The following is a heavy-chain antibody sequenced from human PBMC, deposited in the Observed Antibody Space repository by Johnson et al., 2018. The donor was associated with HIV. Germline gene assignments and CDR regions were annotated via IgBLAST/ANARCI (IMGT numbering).Heavy chain of an antibody. V-gene: IGHV3-30*04. CDR2: ISYDGSNK. CDR3: ARDRRSSFDL. J-gene: IGHJ3*01. Sequence: QVQLVESGGGVVQPGRSLRLSCAASGFTFSTYAMHWVRQVPGKGLEWVALISYDGSNKYYADSVKGRFTISRDNSKTTLFLHINSLRAEDTAVYYCARDRRSSFDLWGQGTMVTVSS. D-gene: IGHD6-6*01. CDR1: GFTFSTYA.